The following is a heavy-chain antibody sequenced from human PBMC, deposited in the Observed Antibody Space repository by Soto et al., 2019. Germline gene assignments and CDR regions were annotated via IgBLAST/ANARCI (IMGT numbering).Heavy chain of an antibody. D-gene: IGHD3-22*01. V-gene: IGHV1-69*13. CDR1: GGTFSSFA. CDR3: ARSTYYSHSSGHYARPWGAYDI. Sequence: SVKVSCKASGGTFSSFAISWVRQAPGQGLEWMGGSIPMFGTANYAQKFQGRVTISADESTSTAYMELSSLRSEDTAVYFCARSTYYSHSSGHYARPWGAYDIWGPGTVVTVSS. J-gene: IGHJ3*02. CDR2: SIPMFGTA.